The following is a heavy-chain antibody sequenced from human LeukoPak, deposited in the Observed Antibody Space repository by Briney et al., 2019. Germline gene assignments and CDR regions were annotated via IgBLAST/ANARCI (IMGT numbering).Heavy chain of an antibody. J-gene: IGHJ6*02. CDR2: IYTCGST. Sequence: PSETQSPTCTVSGGSLSSYYWSWIRQPAGKGLEWIGRIYTCGSTNYNPSLKSRVTMSVDTSKNQFSLKLSSVTAADTAVYYCARDWYSYDSSGYWWDVWGQGTTVTVSS. CDR3: ARDWYSYDSSGYWWDV. D-gene: IGHD3-22*01. CDR1: GGSLSSYY. V-gene: IGHV4-4*07.